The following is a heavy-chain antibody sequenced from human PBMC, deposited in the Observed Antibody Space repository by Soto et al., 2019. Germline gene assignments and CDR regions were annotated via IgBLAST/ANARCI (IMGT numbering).Heavy chain of an antibody. Sequence: EVQLVESGGGLVEPGGSLRLSCATSGFSFSSSDMTWVRQAPGKGLEYVSSINYSGRYMFYAGSLRGRFTVSRDNAKNSLYLQMNSRRAEDTAVYYCARKSSSDSTGYDYFDYWGQGTLVTVSS. J-gene: IGHJ4*02. CDR3: ARKSSSDSTGYDYFDY. V-gene: IGHV3-21*06. D-gene: IGHD3-22*01. CDR1: GFSFSSSD. CDR2: INYSGRYM.